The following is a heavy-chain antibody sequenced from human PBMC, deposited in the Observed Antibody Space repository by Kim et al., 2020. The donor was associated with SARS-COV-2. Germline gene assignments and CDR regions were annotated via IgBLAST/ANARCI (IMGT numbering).Heavy chain of an antibody. CDR1: GDNVSGDSVA. CDR2: TYYRSKWYN. D-gene: IGHD4-4*01. J-gene: IGHJ4*02. Sequence: SQTLSLTCVISGDNVSGDSVAWNWIRQSPSRGLEWLGRTYYRSKWYNDYAVSVKGRITISPDTSKNQFSPQVNSVTPEDTAVYYCARDHQYSVDYWGQGTLVTVSS. V-gene: IGHV6-1*01. CDR3: ARDHQYSVDY.